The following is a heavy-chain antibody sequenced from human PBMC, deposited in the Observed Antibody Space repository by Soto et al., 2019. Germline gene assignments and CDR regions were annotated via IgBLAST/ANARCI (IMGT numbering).Heavy chain of an antibody. CDR3: AIDHYGMDV. CDR1: TFSMYS. J-gene: IGHJ6*01. CDR2: ISSGGSCT. V-gene: IGHV3-21*04. Sequence: GGSLRLSCNFTFSMYSMNWVRQAPGKGPEWVAAISSGGSCTKYAGSVKGRFTISRDNSKNTLHLQMNSLRAEDTAVYYCAIDHYGMDVWGQGTTVTVSS.